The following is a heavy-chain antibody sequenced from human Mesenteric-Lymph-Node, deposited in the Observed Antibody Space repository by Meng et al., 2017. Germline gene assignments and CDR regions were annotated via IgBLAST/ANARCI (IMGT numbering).Heavy chain of an antibody. D-gene: IGHD4-23*01. CDR2: IIPILGIA. CDR1: GGTFSSYT. CDR3: ARDPDYGGNSDDAFDI. J-gene: IGHJ3*02. Sequence: SVKVSCKASGGTFSSYTISWVRQAPGQGLEWMGRIIPILGIANYAQKFQGRVTITADKSTSTAYMELSSLRPEDTAVYYCARDPDYGGNSDDAFDIWGQGTMVTVSS. V-gene: IGHV1-69*04.